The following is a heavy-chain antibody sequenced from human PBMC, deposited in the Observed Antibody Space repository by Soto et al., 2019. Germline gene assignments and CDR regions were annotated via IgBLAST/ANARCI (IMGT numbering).Heavy chain of an antibody. CDR3: GSRGHCSNGKCTLFDS. Sequence: PGGSLRLSCVGSDFSLSGSYMSWVRQAPGKGLEWLSFISMSGSYKTYAASVEGRFTISRDNVKNILYLQMDSLRAEDTAVYYCGSRGHCSNGKCTLFDSGGRGTRVPVSS. CDR1: DFSLSGSY. CDR2: ISMSGSYK. J-gene: IGHJ4*02. V-gene: IGHV3-11*06. D-gene: IGHD2-8*01.